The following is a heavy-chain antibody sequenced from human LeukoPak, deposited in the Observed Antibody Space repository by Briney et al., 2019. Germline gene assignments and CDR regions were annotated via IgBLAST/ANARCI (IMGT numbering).Heavy chain of an antibody. CDR3: ASNHREYSSGWYFDY. CDR2: IKQDGSEK. V-gene: IGHV3-7*01. Sequence: PGGSLRLSCAASGFTFSSYWMSWVRQAPGKGLEWVANIKQDGSEKYYVDSVKGRFTISRDNAKNSLYLQMNSLRAEDTAVYYCASNHREYSSGWYFDYWGQGTLVTVSS. J-gene: IGHJ4*02. CDR1: GFTFSSYW. D-gene: IGHD6-19*01.